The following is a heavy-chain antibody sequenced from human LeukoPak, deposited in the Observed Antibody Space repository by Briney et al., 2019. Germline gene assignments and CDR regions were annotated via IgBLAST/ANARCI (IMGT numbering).Heavy chain of an antibody. CDR1: GGSISSSSYY. Sequence: SETLSLTCTVSGGSISSSSYYWSWIRQPPGKGLEWIGYIYYSGSTNYNPSLKSRVTISVDTSKNQFSLKLSSVTAADTAVYYCARDWGTDWSFDYWGQGTLVTVSS. CDR2: IYYSGST. CDR3: ARDWGTDWSFDY. D-gene: IGHD3-9*01. J-gene: IGHJ4*02. V-gene: IGHV4-61*01.